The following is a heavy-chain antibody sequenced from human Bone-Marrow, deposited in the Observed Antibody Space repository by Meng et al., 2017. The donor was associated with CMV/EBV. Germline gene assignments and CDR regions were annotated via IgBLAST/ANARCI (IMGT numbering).Heavy chain of an antibody. V-gene: IGHV3-66*02. CDR3: ARDEPYYYDSRGRSNFDY. CDR1: GFTVSSNY. Sequence: GGSLRLSCAASGFTVSSNYMSWVRQAPGKGLEWVSVIYSGGSTYYADSVKGRFTVSRDNSKNTLYLQMNSLRAEDTAVYYCARDEPYYYDSRGRSNFDYWGQGTLVTVPS. J-gene: IGHJ4*02. CDR2: IYSGGST. D-gene: IGHD3-22*01.